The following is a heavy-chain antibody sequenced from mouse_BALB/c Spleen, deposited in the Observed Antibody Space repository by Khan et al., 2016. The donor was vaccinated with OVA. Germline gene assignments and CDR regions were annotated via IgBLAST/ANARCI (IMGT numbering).Heavy chain of an antibody. V-gene: IGHV1S137*01. Sequence: QVRLQQSGAELVRPGVSLKISCKGSGCTFTDFPMHWVKQSHAKNLEWIGVVSTNYGDATYNQKFTGKATMTVDKSSSTAYMELARLTSEDSAIYYCGRGGGGDRFAYWGQGTLVTVSA. CDR2: VSTNYGDA. CDR3: GRGGGGDRFAY. CDR1: GCTFTDFP. J-gene: IGHJ3*01.